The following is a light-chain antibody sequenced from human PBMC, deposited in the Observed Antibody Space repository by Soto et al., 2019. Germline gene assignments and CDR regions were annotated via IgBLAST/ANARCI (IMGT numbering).Light chain of an antibody. V-gene: IGKV1-39*01. J-gene: IGKJ3*01. Sequence: DIQMTQSPSSLSASVGDRVTITCRASQSISSYLNWYQQKPGKAPKLPIYAASSLQSGVPSRFSGSGSGTDFTLTISSLQPEDFATYYCQQSYSTPLTFGPGTKVD. CDR3: QQSYSTPLT. CDR1: QSISSY. CDR2: AAS.